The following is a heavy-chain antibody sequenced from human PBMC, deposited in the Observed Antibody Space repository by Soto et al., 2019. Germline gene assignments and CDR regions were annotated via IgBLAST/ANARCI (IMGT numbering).Heavy chain of an antibody. Sequence: GGSLRLSCAASGFTFSSYAMSWVRQAPGKGLEWVSAISGSGGSTYYADSVKGRFTISRDNSKNTLYLQMNSLRAEDTAVYYCAKDRKYSSGWYSVLDYWGQGTLVTVSS. CDR2: ISGSGGST. D-gene: IGHD6-19*01. CDR1: GFTFSSYA. V-gene: IGHV3-23*01. J-gene: IGHJ4*02. CDR3: AKDRKYSSGWYSVLDY.